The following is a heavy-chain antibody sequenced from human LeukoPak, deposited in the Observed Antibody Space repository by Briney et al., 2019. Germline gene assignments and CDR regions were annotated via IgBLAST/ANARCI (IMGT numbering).Heavy chain of an antibody. D-gene: IGHD2-15*01. J-gene: IGHJ4*02. V-gene: IGHV3-7*03. Sequence: PGGSLRLSCAASGFTFSSYSMNWVRQAPGRGLEWVANTNEAGNVNNYMGSVKGRFTISRDNAKNSLYLQMNSLTAEDTAIYYCAKHQPAQRVVDYWGQGTLVTVSS. CDR2: TNEAGNVN. CDR3: AKHQPAQRVVDY. CDR1: GFTFSSYS.